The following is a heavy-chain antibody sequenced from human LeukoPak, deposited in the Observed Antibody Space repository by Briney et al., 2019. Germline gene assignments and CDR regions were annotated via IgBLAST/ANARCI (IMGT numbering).Heavy chain of an antibody. J-gene: IGHJ4*02. CDR3: ARESVARGLFDY. V-gene: IGHV3-30*04. Sequence: GGSLRLSCAASGFTFSTYVMHWVRQAPGKGLEWVAVISKDGSNEDYADSVKGRFSISRDNPKNTLFLQMNSLRVEDTAVYYCARESVARGLFDYWGQGTLVTVSS. CDR1: GFTFSTYV. D-gene: IGHD5-12*01. CDR2: ISKDGSNE.